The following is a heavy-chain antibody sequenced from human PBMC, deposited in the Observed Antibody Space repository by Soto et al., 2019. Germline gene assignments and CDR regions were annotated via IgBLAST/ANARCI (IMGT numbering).Heavy chain of an antibody. CDR2: IYSGGST. J-gene: IGHJ4*02. CDR3: ARGPPPRIAAAGTLFSSYYFDY. CDR1: GFTVSSNY. D-gene: IGHD6-13*01. Sequence: GGSLRLSCAASGFTVSSNYMSWVRQAPGKGLEWVSVIYSGGSTYYADSVKGRFTISRDNSKNTLYLQMNSLRAEDTAVYYCARGPPPRIAAAGTLFSSYYFDYWGQGTLVTVSS. V-gene: IGHV3-53*01.